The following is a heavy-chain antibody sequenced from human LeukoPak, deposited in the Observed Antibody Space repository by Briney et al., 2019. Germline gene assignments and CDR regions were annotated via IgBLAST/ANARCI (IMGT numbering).Heavy chain of an antibody. J-gene: IGHJ4*02. Sequence: SETLSLTCTISGGFISSYYWTWIRQPPGKGPEWIGRIYSSGSTNYNPSLKSRVTISVDTSKNQFSLKLSSVTAADTAVYYCARGVVITGLDYWGQGTLVTVSS. CDR2: IYSSGST. CDR1: GGFISSYY. D-gene: IGHD3-3*01. CDR3: ARGVVITGLDY. V-gene: IGHV4-4*08.